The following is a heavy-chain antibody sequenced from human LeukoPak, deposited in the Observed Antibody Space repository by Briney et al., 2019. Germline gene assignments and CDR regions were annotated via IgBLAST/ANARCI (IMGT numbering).Heavy chain of an antibody. D-gene: IGHD5-18*01. J-gene: IGHJ4*02. CDR1: GFTFDDYA. CDR3: AKDPVGGGYSYGYFDY. CDR2: ISWNSGSI. Sequence: PGGSLRLSCAASGFTFDDYAMHWVRHAPGKGLEWVSGISWNSGSIGYADSVKGRFTISRDNAKNSLYLQMNRLRAEDTALYYCAKDPVGGGYSYGYFDYWGQGTLVTVSS. V-gene: IGHV3-9*01.